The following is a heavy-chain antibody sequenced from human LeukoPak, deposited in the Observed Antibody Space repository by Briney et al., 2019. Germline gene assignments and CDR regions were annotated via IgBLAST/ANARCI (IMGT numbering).Heavy chain of an antibody. CDR2: IYYSGST. J-gene: IGHJ6*02. CDR1: GGSISSYY. Sequence: SETLSLTCTVSGGSISSYYWSWIRQPPGKGLEWIGYIYYSGSTNYNPSLKSRVTISVDTSKNQFSLKLTSVTAADTAVYYCGRYGAHYYAMDVWGQGTTVTVS. D-gene: IGHD4-17*01. V-gene: IGHV4-59*08. CDR3: GRYGAHYYAMDV.